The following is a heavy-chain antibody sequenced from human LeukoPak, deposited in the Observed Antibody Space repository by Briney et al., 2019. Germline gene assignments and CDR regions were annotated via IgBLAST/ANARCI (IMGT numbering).Heavy chain of an antibody. CDR2: ISSSSSYT. V-gene: IGHV3-11*05. J-gene: IGHJ3*02. CDR3: ARGSSTSWYDAFDI. CDR1: GFTFSDYY. D-gene: IGHD2-2*01. Sequence: GGSLRLSCAASGFTFSDYYMSWIRQAPGKGLEWVSYISSSSSYTSYADSVKGRFTISRDNAKNSLYLQMNSLRAEDTAVYYCARGSSTSWYDAFDIWGQGTMVTVSS.